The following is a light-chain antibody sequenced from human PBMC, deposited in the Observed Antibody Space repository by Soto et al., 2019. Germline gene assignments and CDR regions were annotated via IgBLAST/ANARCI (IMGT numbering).Light chain of an antibody. CDR2: NNN. Sequence: QPVLTKTPSASGTPGQTVTISCSGSRSNIGNNAVSWYQQFPGTAPKLLIYNNNQRPSGVPDRFSGSKSGTSASLAISGLQSEDEADYYCATWDDSLNARGVFGGGTKVTVL. CDR1: RSNIGNNA. CDR3: ATWDDSLNARGV. V-gene: IGLV1-44*01. J-gene: IGLJ3*02.